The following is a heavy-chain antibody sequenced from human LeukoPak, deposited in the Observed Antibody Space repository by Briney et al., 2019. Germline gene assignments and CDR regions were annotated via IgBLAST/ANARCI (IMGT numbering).Heavy chain of an antibody. Sequence: SETLSLTCTVSGDSIRNYYWNWIRQPPGRGLEWIGYIDHSGSTDYNPSLKSRVTISLDASKKQFSLRLTSVTAADTAVYSCAGGALVKPAVPRGVSDSSSGTDFWGQGTPVTVSS. J-gene: IGHJ6*02. V-gene: IGHV4-59*08. CDR3: AGGALVKPAVPRGVSDSSSGTDF. CDR1: GDSIRNYY. D-gene: IGHD3-10*01. CDR2: IDHSGST.